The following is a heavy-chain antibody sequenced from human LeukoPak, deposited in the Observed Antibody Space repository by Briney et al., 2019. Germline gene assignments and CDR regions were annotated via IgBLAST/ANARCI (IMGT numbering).Heavy chain of an antibody. Sequence: SVKVSCKASGGTFSSYAISWVRQAPGQGLEWMGRIIPIFGTANYAQKFKGRVTITTDESTSTAYMDLSSLRSEDTAVYYCARETDSSGYIVVYFDYWGQGTLVTVSS. V-gene: IGHV1-69*05. CDR3: ARETDSSGYIVVYFDY. D-gene: IGHD3-22*01. J-gene: IGHJ4*02. CDR1: GGTFSSYA. CDR2: IIPIFGTA.